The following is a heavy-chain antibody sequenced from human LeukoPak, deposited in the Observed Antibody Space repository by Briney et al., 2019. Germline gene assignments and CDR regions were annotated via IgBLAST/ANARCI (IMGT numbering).Heavy chain of an antibody. D-gene: IGHD6-6*01. V-gene: IGHV3-11*04. CDR1: GFTFTYAW. J-gene: IGHJ4*02. CDR2: ISNSGNTI. CDR3: ATLFSSASY. Sequence: PGGSLRLSCAASGFTFTYAWMSWVRQAPGKGLEWVSYISNSGNTIYYADSVKGRFTISRDNARNSLYLQMNSLRAEDTAVYYCATLFSSASYWGQGTLVTVSS.